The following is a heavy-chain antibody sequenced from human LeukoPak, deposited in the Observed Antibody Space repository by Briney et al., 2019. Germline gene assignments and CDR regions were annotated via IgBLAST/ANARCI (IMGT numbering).Heavy chain of an antibody. CDR2: IRNDGSDK. J-gene: IGHJ4*02. CDR1: GFTFSSYN. V-gene: IGHV3-30*02. Sequence: GGSLRLSCAASGFTFSSYNMHWVRQAPGKGQEWVAFIRNDGSDKNYADSVKGRLTISRDNSKNTLYLQMNSLRDEDTAVYYCAKDSGGGACAFDHWGQGTLVTVSS. CDR3: AKDSGGGACAFDH. D-gene: IGHD1-26*01.